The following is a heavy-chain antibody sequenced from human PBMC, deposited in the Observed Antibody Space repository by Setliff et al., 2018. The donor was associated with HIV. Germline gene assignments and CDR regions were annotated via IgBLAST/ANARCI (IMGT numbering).Heavy chain of an antibody. D-gene: IGHD2-2*01. V-gene: IGHV1-69*05. CDR1: GGTFSSYA. J-gene: IGHJ5*02. CDR3: ARDFGGYCSSMSCPGLFDP. CDR2: IIPIFGTV. Sequence: SVKVSCKASGGTFSSYAISWVRQAPGQGLEWMGGIIPIFGTVNYAQKFWGRVTITTHESTSTAYMELSSLRSEDTAVYYCARDFGGYCSSMSCPGLFDPWGQGTLVTVSS.